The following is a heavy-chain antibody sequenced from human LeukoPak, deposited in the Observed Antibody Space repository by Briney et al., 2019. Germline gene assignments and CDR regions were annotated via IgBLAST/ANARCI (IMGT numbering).Heavy chain of an antibody. Sequence: GGSLRLSCAASGFTFSSYWMSWVRQAPGKGLEWVANIKQDGSEKYYVDSVKGRFTISRDNAKNSLYLQMNSLRAEDTAVYYCARDQYYDILTGYIRYYYYYMDVWGKGTTVTVSS. CDR1: GFTFSSYW. V-gene: IGHV3-7*01. CDR2: IKQDGSEK. CDR3: ARDQYYDILTGYIRYYYYYMDV. D-gene: IGHD3-9*01. J-gene: IGHJ6*03.